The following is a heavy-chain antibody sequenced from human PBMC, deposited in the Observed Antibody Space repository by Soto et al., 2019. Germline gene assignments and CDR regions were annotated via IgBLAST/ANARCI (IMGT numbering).Heavy chain of an antibody. V-gene: IGHV4-31*03. CDR1: GGSISSGGYY. J-gene: IGHJ3*02. Sequence: QVQLQESGPGLVKPSQTLSLTCTVSGGSISSGGYYWSWIRQHPGKGLEWIGYIYYSGSTYYNPSLKSRVTISVDTSKNQFSLKLSSVTAADTAVYYCARESPGIAVAGTASEPPPDAFDICGQGTMVTVSS. CDR3: ARESPGIAVAGTASEPPPDAFDI. CDR2: IYYSGST. D-gene: IGHD6-19*01.